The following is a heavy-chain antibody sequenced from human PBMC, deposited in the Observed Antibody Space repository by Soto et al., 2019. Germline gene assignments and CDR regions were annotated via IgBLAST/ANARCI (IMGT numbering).Heavy chain of an antibody. CDR1: GFTFSSYG. D-gene: IGHD3-22*01. V-gene: IGHV3-30*18. CDR3: AKDLETDSSGYYTLDY. CDR2: ISYDGSNK. J-gene: IGHJ4*02. Sequence: RRLSCAASGFTFSSYGMHWVRQAPGKGLEWVAVISYDGSNKYYADSVKGRFTISRDNSKNTLYLQMNSLRAEDTAVYYCAKDLETDSSGYYTLDYWGQGTLVTVS.